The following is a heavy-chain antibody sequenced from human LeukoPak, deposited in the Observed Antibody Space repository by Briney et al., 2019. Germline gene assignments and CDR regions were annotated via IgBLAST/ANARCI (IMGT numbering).Heavy chain of an antibody. CDR1: GDSISNNYL. J-gene: IGHJ4*02. CDR2: IYYSGST. Sequence: SGTLSLTCAVSGDSISNNYLWRWVRQFPGKGLEWIGSIYYSGSTYYNPSLKSRVTISVDTSKNQFSLKLSSVTAADTAVYYCARLSYSSSRRNKFDYWGQGTLVTVSS. CDR3: ARLSYSSSRRNKFDY. D-gene: IGHD6-13*01. V-gene: IGHV4-39*01.